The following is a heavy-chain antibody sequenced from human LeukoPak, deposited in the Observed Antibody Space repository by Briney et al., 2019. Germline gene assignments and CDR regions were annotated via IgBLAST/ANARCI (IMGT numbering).Heavy chain of an antibody. Sequence: GGSLRLSCAVSGFTVSSNYMSWVRQAPGKGLEWVSVIDISGVTNYADSVKGRFTISRDNSKNTLYLQMNSLRDEDTAVYYCSGSYYLFDYWGQGTLVTVSS. J-gene: IGHJ4*02. D-gene: IGHD3-10*01. CDR1: GFTVSSNY. CDR2: IDISGVT. CDR3: SGSYYLFDY. V-gene: IGHV3-66*01.